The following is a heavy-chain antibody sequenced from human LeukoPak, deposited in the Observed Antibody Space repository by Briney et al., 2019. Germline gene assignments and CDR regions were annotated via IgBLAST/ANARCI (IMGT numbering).Heavy chain of an antibody. CDR3: ARLEILSGFYRFDY. CDR2: ISNSGNA. CDR1: GDSMSGFF. V-gene: IGHV4-59*08. Sequence: PSETLSPTCTVSGDSMSGFFWSWIRQSPGKGLEWLGSISNSGNADNNSSLKSRVTFSLDTSNNQFSLKMNSVTAADTAVYYCARLEILSGFYRFDYWGQGILVTVSS. J-gene: IGHJ4*02. D-gene: IGHD3-9*01.